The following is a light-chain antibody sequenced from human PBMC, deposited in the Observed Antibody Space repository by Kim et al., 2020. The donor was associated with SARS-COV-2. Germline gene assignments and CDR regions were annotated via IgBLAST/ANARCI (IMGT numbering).Light chain of an antibody. CDR1: KLGDKY. Sequence: VSAGKTASITCYGDKLGDKYACWYQQKPGQSPVLVIYQDSKRHSGIPERFSGSNSGNTATLTISGTQAMDEADYYCQAWDSSTKVFGTGTKVTVL. CDR3: QAWDSSTKV. CDR2: QDS. V-gene: IGLV3-1*01. J-gene: IGLJ1*01.